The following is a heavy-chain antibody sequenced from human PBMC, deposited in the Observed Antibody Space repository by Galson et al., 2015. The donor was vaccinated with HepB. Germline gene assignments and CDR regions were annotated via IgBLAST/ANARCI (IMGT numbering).Heavy chain of an antibody. CDR2: ISYDGSNQ. Sequence: SLRLSCAASGVTFNGYGIHWVRQAPGKGLGWVAVISYDGSNQYYSDAVKGRFTISRDNSNSTVYLQIKSLRAEDTAVYYCARDTSYGSGSYYNGPFDSWGQGTLVTVS. CDR1: GVTFNGYG. J-gene: IGHJ5*01. V-gene: IGHV3-30*03. D-gene: IGHD3-10*01. CDR3: ARDTSYGSGSYYNGPFDS.